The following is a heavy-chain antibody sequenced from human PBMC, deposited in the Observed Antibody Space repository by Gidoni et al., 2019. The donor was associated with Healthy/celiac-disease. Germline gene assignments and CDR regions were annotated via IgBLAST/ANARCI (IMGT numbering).Heavy chain of an antibody. CDR3: AKDYSPVVVTSSGRYFDY. J-gene: IGHJ4*02. CDR1: GFTFSSYS. D-gene: IGHD2-21*02. V-gene: IGHV3-23*01. Sequence: EVQLLESGGGLVQPGGSLRLSCPASGFTFSSYSLSWVRLAPGKGLGGVSAISGSGGSTYYADSVKGRFTISRDNSKNTLYLQMNSLRAEDTAVYYCAKDYSPVVVTSSGRYFDYWGQGTLVTVSS. CDR2: ISGSGGST.